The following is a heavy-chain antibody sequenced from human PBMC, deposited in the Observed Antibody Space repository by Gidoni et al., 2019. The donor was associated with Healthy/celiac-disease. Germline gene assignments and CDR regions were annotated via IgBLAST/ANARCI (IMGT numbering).Heavy chain of an antibody. D-gene: IGHD2-21*02. CDR2: ILYDGSNK. Sequence: QVHLVESGGGVVQPGRSLRLSCAASGFTFSTYGMHWVRQAPGKGLEWVAVILYDGSNKYYADSVKGRFTISRDNSKNTLYLQMNSLRAEDTAMYYCAKPVGGNSFDYWGQGTLVTVSS. CDR3: AKPVGGNSFDY. CDR1: GFTFSTYG. V-gene: IGHV3-30*18. J-gene: IGHJ4*02.